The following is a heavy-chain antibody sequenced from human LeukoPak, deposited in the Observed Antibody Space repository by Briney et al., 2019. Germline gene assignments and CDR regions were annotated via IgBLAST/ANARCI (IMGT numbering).Heavy chain of an antibody. D-gene: IGHD6-19*01. CDR2: ISYDGSNK. V-gene: IGHV3-30-3*01. Sequence: GGSLRLSCAASGFTFSSYAMHWVRQAPGKGLEWVAVISYDGSNKYYADSVKGRFTISRDNSKNTLYLQMNSLRAEDTAVYYCAAVLRSSALDYWGQGTLVTVSS. J-gene: IGHJ4*02. CDR3: AAVLRSSALDY. CDR1: GFTFSSYA.